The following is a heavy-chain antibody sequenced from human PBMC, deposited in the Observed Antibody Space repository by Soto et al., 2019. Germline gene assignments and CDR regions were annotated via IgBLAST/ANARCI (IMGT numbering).Heavy chain of an antibody. CDR3: ARRSSGGYYSYYGMDV. CDR1: GYTFTSYG. Sequence: QVQLVQSGAEVKKPGASVKVSCKASGYTFTSYGISWVRQAPGQGLEGMGWISAYNGNTNYAQKLQGRVTMTTDTPTSTAYMELRSLRSDDTAVYYCARRSSGGYYSYYGMDVWGQGTTVTVAS. CDR2: ISAYNGNT. V-gene: IGHV1-18*04. J-gene: IGHJ6*02. D-gene: IGHD6-19*01.